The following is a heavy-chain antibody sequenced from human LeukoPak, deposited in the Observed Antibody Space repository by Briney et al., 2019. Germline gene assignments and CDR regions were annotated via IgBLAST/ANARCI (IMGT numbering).Heavy chain of an antibody. CDR2: ISSNRGRT. CDR3: ARARYYGDYMDV. V-gene: IGHV3-64*01. CDR1: GFTFSSCD. Sequence: GGSLRLSCAASGFTFSSCDMFWVRQAPGKGLEYVSAISSNRGRTYYANSVKGRFTISRDNSKNTVYLQMGSLRDDDMAVYYCARARYYGDYMDVWGKGTTVTVSS. J-gene: IGHJ6*03. D-gene: IGHD4-17*01.